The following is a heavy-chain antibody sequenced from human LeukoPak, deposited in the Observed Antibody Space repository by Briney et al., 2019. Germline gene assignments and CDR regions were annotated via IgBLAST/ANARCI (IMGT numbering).Heavy chain of an antibody. J-gene: IGHJ6*02. V-gene: IGHV1-2*02. CDR2: INPNSGGT. Sequence: ASVKVSCKASGYTFTGYYMHWVRQAPGQGLEWMGWINPNSGGTNYAQKFQGGVTMTRDTSISTAYMELSRLRSDDTAAYYCAQTFSDYYYYGMDVWGQGTTVTVSS. CDR1: GYTFTGYY. CDR3: AQTFSDYYYYGMDV.